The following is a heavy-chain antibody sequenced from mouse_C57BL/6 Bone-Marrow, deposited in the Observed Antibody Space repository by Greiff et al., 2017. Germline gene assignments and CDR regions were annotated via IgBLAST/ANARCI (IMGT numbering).Heavy chain of an antibody. D-gene: IGHD1-1*01. J-gene: IGHJ2*01. Sequence: QVQLQQSGPELVKPGASVKISCKASGYAFSRSWMNWVKQRPGKGLEWIGRIYPGDGDTNYNGKFKGKATLTADKSSSTAYMQLSSLTSEDSAVYCCARRTTVVAVNYFDYWGQGTTLTVSS. CDR3: ARRTTVVAVNYFDY. CDR2: IYPGDGDT. CDR1: GYAFSRSW. V-gene: IGHV1-82*01.